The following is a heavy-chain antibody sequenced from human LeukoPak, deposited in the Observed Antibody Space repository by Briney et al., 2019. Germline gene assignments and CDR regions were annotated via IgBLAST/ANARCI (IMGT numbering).Heavy chain of an antibody. CDR3: ARGEITMVRGVPSLGY. J-gene: IGHJ4*02. D-gene: IGHD3-10*01. CDR1: GGSISSYY. CDR2: IYDSGST. V-gene: IGHV4-59*01. Sequence: SETLSLTCTVSGGSISSYYWSWIRQPPGKGLEWIGYIYDSGSTNYNPSLKSRVTISVDTSKNQFSLKLRSVTAADMAVYYCARGEITMVRGVPSLGYWGQGTLVTVSS.